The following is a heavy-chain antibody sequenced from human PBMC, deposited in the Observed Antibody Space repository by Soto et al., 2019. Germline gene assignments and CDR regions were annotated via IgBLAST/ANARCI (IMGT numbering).Heavy chain of an antibody. V-gene: IGHV4-31*03. D-gene: IGHD3-22*01. CDR2: IYYRGST. CDR3: ARTQEIGDSSGYYYPYYYYYGMDV. CDR1: GGSISSGGYY. J-gene: IGHJ6*02. Sequence: QVQLQESGPGLVKPSQTLSLTCTVSGGSISSGGYYWSWIRQHPGKGLEWIGYIYYRGSTYYNPSLKSRVTISVDTSKNQFSLKLSSVTAADTAVYYCARTQEIGDSSGYYYPYYYYYGMDVWGQGTTVTVSS.